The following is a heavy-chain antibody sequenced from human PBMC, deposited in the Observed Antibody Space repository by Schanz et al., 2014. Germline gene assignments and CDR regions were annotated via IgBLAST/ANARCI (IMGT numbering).Heavy chain of an antibody. D-gene: IGHD6-13*01. CDR3: ARDGEAAAGCDY. CDR2: IIPILDKA. Sequence: QVQLVQSGGEVKKPGASATVSCKASGGTFSSSTLTWVRQAPGQGLEWMGRIIPILDKANYAQKFQGRVTMTRDTSTSTVYMELSSLRSEDTAVYYCARDGEAAAGCDYWGQETLVTVSS. CDR1: GGTFSSST. V-gene: IGHV1-69*04. J-gene: IGHJ4*02.